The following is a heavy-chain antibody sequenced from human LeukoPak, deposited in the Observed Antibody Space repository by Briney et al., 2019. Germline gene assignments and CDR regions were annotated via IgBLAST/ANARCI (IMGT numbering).Heavy chain of an antibody. CDR1: GFTFSSYA. D-gene: IGHD1-26*01. Sequence: PGRSLRLSCAASGFTFSSYAMHWVRQAPGKGLEWVAFIRYDGSNKYYADSVKGRFTISRDNSKNTLYLQMNSLRAEDTAVYYCAKGPLVGATGWGQGTLVTVSS. CDR3: AKGPLVGATG. V-gene: IGHV3-30*02. CDR2: IRYDGSNK. J-gene: IGHJ4*02.